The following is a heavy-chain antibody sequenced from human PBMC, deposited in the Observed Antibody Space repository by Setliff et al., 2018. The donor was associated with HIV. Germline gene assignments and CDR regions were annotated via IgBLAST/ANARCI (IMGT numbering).Heavy chain of an antibody. D-gene: IGHD2-15*01. CDR2: IIPAFGRA. Sequence: SVKVSCKASGKTLSVHPISWVRQAPGRGLEWMGGIIPAFGRANYAQKFQGRVTITTDESTTTVFMELTGLRSEDTAVYYCAREGLLVTSVGGAFRYHGMDVWGQGTTVTVSS. J-gene: IGHJ6*02. V-gene: IGHV1-69*05. CDR1: GKTLSVHP. CDR3: AREGLLVTSVGGAFRYHGMDV.